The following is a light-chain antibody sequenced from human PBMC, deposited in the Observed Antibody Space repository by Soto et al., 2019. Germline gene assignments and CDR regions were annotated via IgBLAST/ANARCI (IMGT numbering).Light chain of an antibody. J-gene: IGLJ3*02. CDR3: QSYDSSLSGWV. CDR2: GNS. V-gene: IGLV1-40*01. Sequence: QSVLTQPPSMSGAPGQRVTISCTGSSSNIGAGYDVHWYQQLPGTAPKLLIYGNSNRPSGVPDRFSGSKSGTSASLAITGLQAEDEADYYRQSYDSSLSGWVFGGGTQLTVL. CDR1: SSNIGAGYD.